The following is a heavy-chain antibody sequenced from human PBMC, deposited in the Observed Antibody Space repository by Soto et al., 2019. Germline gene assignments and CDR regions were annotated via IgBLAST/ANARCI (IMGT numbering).Heavy chain of an antibody. V-gene: IGHV4-39*01. J-gene: IGHJ5*02. CDR2: IYYSGNT. CDR1: GGPISSNSYY. CDR3: ARHKSDYALPNWFDP. Sequence: SETLSLTCSVSGGPISSNSYYWGWIRQPPGKGLEWIGSIYYSGNTYYNPSLKSRVTISVDTSKNQFSLKLSSVTAADTAVYYCARHKSDYALPNWFDPWGQGTLVTVSS. D-gene: IGHD4-17*01.